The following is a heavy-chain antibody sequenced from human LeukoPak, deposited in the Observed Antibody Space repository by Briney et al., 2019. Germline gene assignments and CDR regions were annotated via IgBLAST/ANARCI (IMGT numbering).Heavy chain of an antibody. CDR1: GYTFTGYY. D-gene: IGHD2-8*01. CDR3: ARGYCTNGVCYLYFQH. J-gene: IGHJ1*01. CDR2: INPNSGGT. Sequence: ATVKVSCKASGYTFTGYYMHWVRQAPGQGLEWMGRINPNSGGTNYAQKFQGRVTMTRDTSISTAYMELSRLRSDDTAVYYCARGYCTNGVCYLYFQHWGQGTLVTVSS. V-gene: IGHV1-2*06.